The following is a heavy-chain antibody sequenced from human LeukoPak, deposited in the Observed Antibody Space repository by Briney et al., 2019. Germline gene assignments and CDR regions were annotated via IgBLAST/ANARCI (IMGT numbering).Heavy chain of an antibody. V-gene: IGHV3-7*01. CDR1: GFTFSSYW. J-gene: IGHJ4*02. CDR3: ARGYSSGSYLLYFDY. D-gene: IGHD6-19*01. CDR2: IKQDGSEK. Sequence: GGSLRLSCAASGFTFSSYWMSWVRQAPGKGLEWVAKIKQDGSEKYYVDSVKGRFTISRDNAKNSLYLQMNSLRAEDTAVYYCARGYSSGSYLLYFDYWGQGTLVTVSS.